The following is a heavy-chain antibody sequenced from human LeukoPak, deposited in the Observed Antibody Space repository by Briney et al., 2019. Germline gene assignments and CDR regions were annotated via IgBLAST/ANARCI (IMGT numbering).Heavy chain of an antibody. Sequence: GALRLSCAASGFTSSSYSIIWVGQAAGQGLEWVSFISSTSSTIYYADSVKGRFTISRDNAKNSLYLQMNSLRDEDTAVYYCARVQTYTSGSNTSDYWGQGTLVTVSS. J-gene: IGHJ4*02. CDR2: ISSTSSTI. D-gene: IGHD3-10*01. CDR1: GFTSSSYS. CDR3: ARVQTYTSGSNTSDY. V-gene: IGHV3-48*02.